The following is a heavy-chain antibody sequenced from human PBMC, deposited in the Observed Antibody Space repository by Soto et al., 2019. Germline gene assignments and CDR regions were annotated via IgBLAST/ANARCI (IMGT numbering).Heavy chain of an antibody. D-gene: IGHD3-10*01. CDR1: GGSFSDYY. CDR2: INHSGST. J-gene: IGHJ4*02. Sequence: QVQLQQWGAGLLKPSETLSLTCAVYGGSFSDYYWSWIRQPPGKGLEWIGEINHSGSTNYNPSLKSRVTISVDTSKNQFSLKLSSVTAADTAVYYCARSFAMVRGTHFDHWGQGTLVTVSS. V-gene: IGHV4-34*01. CDR3: ARSFAMVRGTHFDH.